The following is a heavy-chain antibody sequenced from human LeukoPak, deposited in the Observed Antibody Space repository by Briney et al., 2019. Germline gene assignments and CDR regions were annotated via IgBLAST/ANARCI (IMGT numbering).Heavy chain of an antibody. Sequence: PGESLKISCKGSGYSFTSNWIGWVRQMPGKGLEWMGIIYPGDSDTRYSPSFRGQVTISADKSINSAFLQWSSLKASDTAIYYCARRSEYTYGYGGRGAFDFWGQGTRVTVSS. D-gene: IGHD5-18*01. V-gene: IGHV5-51*01. J-gene: IGHJ3*01. CDR2: IYPGDSDT. CDR3: ARRSEYTYGYGGRGAFDF. CDR1: GYSFTSNW.